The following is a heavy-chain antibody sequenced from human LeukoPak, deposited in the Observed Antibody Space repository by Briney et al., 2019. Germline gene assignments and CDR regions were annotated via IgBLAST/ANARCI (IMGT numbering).Heavy chain of an antibody. D-gene: IGHD3-16*02. Sequence: ASVKVSCKASGYTFSTYGISWVRQAPGQGLEWMGWISAYNGDTKYEQKFQDRVTITTDTSTTTAFMELRSLRSDDTAVYYCARDQFDQVWGSHRPYFDYWGQGTLVTVSS. CDR2: ISAYNGDT. CDR1: GYTFSTYG. J-gene: IGHJ4*02. CDR3: ARDQFDQVWGSHRPYFDY. V-gene: IGHV1-18*01.